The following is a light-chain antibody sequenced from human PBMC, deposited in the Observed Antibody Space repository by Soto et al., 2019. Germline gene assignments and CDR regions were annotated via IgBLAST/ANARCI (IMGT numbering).Light chain of an antibody. Sequence: EIVLTQSPATLSLSPGERATLSCRASQSVSSYLAWYQQKPGQAPRLLIFGASTKAHGIPDRFSGSGSGTDFTLTISRLEPEDFAVYYCQQYTTSPLTFGGGTKVDIK. CDR2: GAS. V-gene: IGKV3-20*01. CDR3: QQYTTSPLT. J-gene: IGKJ4*01. CDR1: QSVSSY.